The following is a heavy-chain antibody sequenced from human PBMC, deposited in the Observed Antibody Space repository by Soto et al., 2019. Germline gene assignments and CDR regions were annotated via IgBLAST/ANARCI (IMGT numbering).Heavy chain of an antibody. D-gene: IGHD3-10*01. Sequence: PGESLKISCQGSGYSFANYWVSWLRQMPGKGLEWVGVIYPGDSDTRYSPSFRGQVTISADKSISHVYLQWSSLKASDTAMYYCARNRLRQYYYGMDVWGQGTTVTV. V-gene: IGHV5-51*01. J-gene: IGHJ6*02. CDR1: GYSFANYW. CDR2: IYPGDSDT. CDR3: ARNRLRQYYYGMDV.